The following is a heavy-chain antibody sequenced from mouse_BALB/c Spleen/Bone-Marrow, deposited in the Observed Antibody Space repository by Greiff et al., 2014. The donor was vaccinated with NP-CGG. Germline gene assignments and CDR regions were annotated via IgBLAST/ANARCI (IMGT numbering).Heavy chain of an antibody. CDR3: ARNKWAMDY. CDR2: IYPGNVNT. CDR1: GYTFTSYY. Sequence: VQLQQSGPELVKPGASVRISCKASGYTFTSYYIHWVKQRPGQGLEWIGWIYPGNVNTKYNEKFKVKATLTADKSSSTAYMQISRLDSTAAEVYFCARNKWAMDYWGQGASVTVSS. V-gene: IGHV1S56*01. D-gene: IGHD1-3*01. J-gene: IGHJ4*01.